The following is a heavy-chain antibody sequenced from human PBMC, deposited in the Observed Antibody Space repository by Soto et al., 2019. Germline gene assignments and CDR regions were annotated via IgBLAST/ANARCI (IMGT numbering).Heavy chain of an antibody. CDR2: TSYDGSND. CDR3: AKRGDLGFYFDH. CDR1: GFTVSSYA. Sequence: QVQLVESGGGVVQPGRSLRLSCAASGFTVSSYAMHWVRQAPGKGLEWVAVTSYDGSNDYYADSVKGRFTISRDNSKNTLYLQLNSLRTEDTAVYYCAKRGDLGFYFDHWGQGTLVTVSS. V-gene: IGHV3-30*18. J-gene: IGHJ4*02. D-gene: IGHD1-26*01.